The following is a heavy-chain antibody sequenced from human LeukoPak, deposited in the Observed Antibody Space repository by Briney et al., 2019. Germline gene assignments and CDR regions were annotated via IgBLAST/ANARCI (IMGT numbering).Heavy chain of an antibody. CDR2: IKSDGKT. D-gene: IGHD3-22*01. Sequence: GGSLRLSCEASGFTFSRYWMHWVRQAPGKGLGWVSRIKSDGKTNYAYSVKGRFTISRDNAKNTVSLQMDSLRAEDTGVYYCARAPSEVGGYYPEYFRHWGQGTLVTVSS. CDR1: GFTFSRYW. J-gene: IGHJ1*01. CDR3: ARAPSEVGGYYPEYFRH. V-gene: IGHV3-74*01.